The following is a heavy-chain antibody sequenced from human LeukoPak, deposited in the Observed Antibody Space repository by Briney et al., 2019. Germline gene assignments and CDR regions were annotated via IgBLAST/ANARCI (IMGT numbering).Heavy chain of an antibody. V-gene: IGHV1-46*01. CDR1: GYTFTSYY. CDR2: INPSGGST. J-gene: IGHJ5*02. CDR3: ARSKLAGDWFDP. Sequence: ASVKVSCKASGYTFTSYYMHWVRQAPGQGLEWIGIINPSGGSTSYAQKFQGRVTMTRGTSISTAYMELSRLRSDDTAVYYCARSKLAGDWFDPWGQGTLVTVSS.